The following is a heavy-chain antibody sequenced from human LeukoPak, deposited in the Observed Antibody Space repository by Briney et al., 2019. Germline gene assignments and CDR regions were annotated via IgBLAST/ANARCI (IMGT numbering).Heavy chain of an antibody. V-gene: IGHV3-64*01. D-gene: IGHD2-2*01. CDR1: GFTITSYT. Sequence: GGSLRLSCAASGFTITSYTMHWVRQAPGKRLEYVSGFSRNEGITYYANSVKGRFTISRDNSRNTLYLQMGSLRAEDMAVYYCARGMYDFTSSLDYWGQGILVTVSS. CDR2: FSRNEGIT. CDR3: ARGMYDFTSSLDY. J-gene: IGHJ4*02.